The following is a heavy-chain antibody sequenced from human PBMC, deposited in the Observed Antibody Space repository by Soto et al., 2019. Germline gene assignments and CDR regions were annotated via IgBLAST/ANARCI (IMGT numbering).Heavy chain of an antibody. V-gene: IGHV3-66*01. CDR3: AREGDSSADLVY. J-gene: IGHJ4*02. Sequence: PGGSLRLSCGASGFTVSSKDMNWVRQAPGKGLEWVSVIHSGDSADYADSVKGRFIISRDNSKNTLYLQMNSLRVEDTAVYYCAREGDSSADLVYWGQGTLVTVSS. CDR2: IHSGDSA. CDR1: GFTVSSKD. D-gene: IGHD6-19*01.